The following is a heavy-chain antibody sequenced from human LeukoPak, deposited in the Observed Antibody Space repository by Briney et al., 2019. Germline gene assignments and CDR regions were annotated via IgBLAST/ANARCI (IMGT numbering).Heavy chain of an antibody. Sequence: GEYLKISCTGSGYSFTSYWIGWVRQMPVKGLEWMGIIYPGDSDTRYSPSFQGQVTISADKSISTAYLQWSSLKASDTAMYYCARRSSLEHFDYWGQGTLVTVSS. CDR2: IYPGDSDT. D-gene: IGHD6-6*01. J-gene: IGHJ4*02. CDR1: GYSFTSYW. CDR3: ARRSSLEHFDY. V-gene: IGHV5-51*01.